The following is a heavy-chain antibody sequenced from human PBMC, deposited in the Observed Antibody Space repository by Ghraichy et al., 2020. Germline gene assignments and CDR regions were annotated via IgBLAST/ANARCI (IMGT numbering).Heavy chain of an antibody. CDR1: GFTFRKYW. Sequence: GSLNISCAASGFTFRKYWMSWVRQAPGKGLEWVANINRDGSDKYSVDSVKGRFTISRDNAHNSLYLQMNSLRAEDTAMYFCARDYWGAPDYWGQGTLVTVSS. J-gene: IGHJ4*02. V-gene: IGHV3-7*01. CDR2: INRDGSDK. CDR3: ARDYWGAPDY. D-gene: IGHD7-27*01.